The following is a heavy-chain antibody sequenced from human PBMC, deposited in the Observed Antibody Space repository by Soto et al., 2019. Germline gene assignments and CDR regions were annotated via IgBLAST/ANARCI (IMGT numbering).Heavy chain of an antibody. Sequence: PSETLSLTCTLSGGSVSAPDWWNWVRQSPDKGLGWIAEVHISGHSNYNPSLRSRVSVSIDSSKNQFYLNLNSVTAADTAIYYCARVRQGCSANNCYFDPWGQGTQVTVSS. CDR1: GGSVSAPDW. CDR3: ARVRQGCSANNCYFDP. D-gene: IGHD1-1*01. V-gene: IGHV4-4*02. CDR2: VHISGHS. J-gene: IGHJ5*01.